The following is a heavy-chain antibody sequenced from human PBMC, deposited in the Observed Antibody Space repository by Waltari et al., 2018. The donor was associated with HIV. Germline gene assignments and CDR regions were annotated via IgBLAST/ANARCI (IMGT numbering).Heavy chain of an antibody. CDR3: ARGVIVRGTQHAAI. CDR2: SSSSRTYK. J-gene: IGHJ4*02. V-gene: IGHV3-21*02. CDR1: GFNFSNYH. D-gene: IGHD1-26*01. Sequence: EVQLVESGGGLVKPGGSLSLSCAASGFNFSNYHMNWFRQAPGKGLELVISSSSSRTYKYYADSLTVRFTGARDNSENSLYLQMDNLRAEDTAVYYCARGVIVRGTQHAAIWGQGTLVTVSS.